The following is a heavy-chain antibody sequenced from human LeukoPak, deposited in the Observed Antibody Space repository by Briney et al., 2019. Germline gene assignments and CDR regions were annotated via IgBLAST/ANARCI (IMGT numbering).Heavy chain of an antibody. D-gene: IGHD1-1*01. V-gene: IGHV3-30*14. J-gene: IGHJ4*02. CDR2: ISYDGSNK. Sequence: GRSLRLSCAASGFTFSSYAMHWVRQAPGKGLEWVAVISYDGSNKYYADSVKGRFTISRDNSKNTLYLQMNSLRAEDTAVYYCARDPGSEDDYWGQGTLVTVSS. CDR3: ARDPGSEDDY. CDR1: GFTFSSYA.